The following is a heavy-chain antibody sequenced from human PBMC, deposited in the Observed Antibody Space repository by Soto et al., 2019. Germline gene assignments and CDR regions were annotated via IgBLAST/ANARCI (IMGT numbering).Heavy chain of an antibody. J-gene: IGHJ4*02. D-gene: IGHD3-16*01. Sequence: GGSLRLSCEASGFIFSDYWMTWVRQVPEKGLEWVANINQDGTEKYYVGSVRGRFTISRDNAKNSVFLQMNSLRAEDTAVYYCATSQGIAVSGGVNFWGAGTMLTVYS. CDR2: INQDGTEK. V-gene: IGHV3-7*03. CDR3: ATSQGIAVSGGVNF. CDR1: GFIFSDYW.